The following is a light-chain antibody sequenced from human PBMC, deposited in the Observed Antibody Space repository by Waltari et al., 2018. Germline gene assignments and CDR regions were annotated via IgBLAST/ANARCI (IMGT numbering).Light chain of an antibody. J-gene: IGLJ2*01. CDR1: SGDVGRYNY. V-gene: IGLV2-14*01. CDR3: SSYTSDTTLI. Sequence: QSALTPPASVSGSPGQSITITCTGTSGDVGRYNYVSWFQQHPGKAPKLMIYDVTKRPSGISDRFSGSKSGNTASLTISGLQADDEADYYCSSYTSDTTLIFGGGTELTVL. CDR2: DVT.